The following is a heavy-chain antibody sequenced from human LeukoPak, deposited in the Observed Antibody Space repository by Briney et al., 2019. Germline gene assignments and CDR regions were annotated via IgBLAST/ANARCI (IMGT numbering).Heavy chain of an antibody. V-gene: IGHV1-18*01. J-gene: IGHJ5*02. CDR3: ARGNRAVWFGEFSNWFDP. D-gene: IGHD3-10*01. CDR2: ISGYNGNT. CDR1: GYTITSYG. Sequence: ASVNVSSKASGYTITSYGISWVRQAPGQGLEWMGWISGYNGNTNYAQKLQGRVTMTTDTSTSTAYIELRSLRSDDTAVYYCARGNRAVWFGEFSNWFDPWGQGTLVTVSS.